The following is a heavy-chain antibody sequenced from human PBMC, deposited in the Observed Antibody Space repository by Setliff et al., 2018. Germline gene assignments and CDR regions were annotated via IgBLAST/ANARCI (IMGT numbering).Heavy chain of an antibody. J-gene: IGHJ3*01. CDR1: GGSFSGYY. Sequence: PSETLSLTCAVYGGSFSGYYWTWIRQSPGKGLERIGEINHYGSTNYNPSLKSRVTISVDTSKNQFSLKLSSVTAADTALYYCARPNCSGGDCYSSAFDVWGHGTTVTVSS. CDR3: ARPNCSGGDCYSSAFDV. CDR2: INHYGST. V-gene: IGHV4-34*01. D-gene: IGHD2-15*01.